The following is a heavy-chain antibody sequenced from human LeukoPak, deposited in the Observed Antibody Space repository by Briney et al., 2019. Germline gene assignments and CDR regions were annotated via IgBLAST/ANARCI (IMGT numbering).Heavy chain of an antibody. CDR1: EFTLSSYS. CDR3: ARTRSSGYSTFDY. J-gene: IGHJ4*02. V-gene: IGHV3-48*01. D-gene: IGHD3-22*01. CDR2: ITNSGNSK. Sequence: GGSLRLSCAASEFTLSSYSMNWVCQAPGKGLEWVSYITNSGNSKSYADSVKGRFTISRDNTKNSLYLQMNGLRAEDTAVYYCARTRSSGYSTFDYWGQGILVTVSS.